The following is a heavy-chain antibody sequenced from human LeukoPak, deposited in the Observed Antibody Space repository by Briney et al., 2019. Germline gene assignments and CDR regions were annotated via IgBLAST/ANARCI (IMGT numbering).Heavy chain of an antibody. D-gene: IGHD6-13*01. CDR1: GFTFSSNW. V-gene: IGHV3-7*01. J-gene: IGHJ4*02. CDR3: ARANNSSWHN. CDR2: IKPDGSAG. Sequence: PGGSLRLSCATSGFTFSSNWMSWVRHVPGRGLDWVANIKPDGSAGYYAASVKGRFTVSRDNAKNSLYLQMNSLRVEDTAVYYYARANNSSWHNWGQGTLVTVSS.